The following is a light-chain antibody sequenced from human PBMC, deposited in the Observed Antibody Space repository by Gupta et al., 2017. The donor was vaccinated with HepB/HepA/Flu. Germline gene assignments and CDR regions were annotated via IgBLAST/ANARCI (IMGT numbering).Light chain of an antibody. CDR1: GSDVGRYNF. Sequence: QSALTQPASVSGSPGKSITISCTGTGSDVGRYNFVSWYQQHPGKAPKVMIYEVSKRPSGVSDRFSGSKSGYTASLTISGLQAEDEADYYCCSYAGNYVHYVFGTGTKVTVL. J-gene: IGLJ1*01. V-gene: IGLV2-23*02. CDR2: EVS. CDR3: CSYAGNYVHYV.